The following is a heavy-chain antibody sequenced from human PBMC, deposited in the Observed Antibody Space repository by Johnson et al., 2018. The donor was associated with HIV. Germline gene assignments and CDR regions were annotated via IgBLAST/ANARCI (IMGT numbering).Heavy chain of an antibody. CDR3: AKDQSTEVGPTFVAAFDM. Sequence: EVQLVESGGGVVQPGGSLRLSCAASGFTFSSYGMHWVRQAPGKGLEWVSGISGSGGGTYYADSVKGRFTISRDNSKNTLYLQMNNLRAEDTAIYYCAKDQSTEVGPTFVAAFDMWGQGTMVTVSS. J-gene: IGHJ3*02. CDR1: GFTFSSYG. CDR2: ISGSGGGT. V-gene: IGHV3-23*04. D-gene: IGHD1-26*01.